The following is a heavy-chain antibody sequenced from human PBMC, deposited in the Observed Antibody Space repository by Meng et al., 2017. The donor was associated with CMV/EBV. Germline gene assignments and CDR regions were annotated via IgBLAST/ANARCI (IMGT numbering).Heavy chain of an antibody. CDR1: GYTFTDYY. V-gene: IGHV1-2*02. CDR2: INPKNGGT. Sequence: ASVKVSCKASGYTFTDYYIHWVRQVPGQGLEWMGWINPKNGGTIYAQRFHGGVSLTRDTSITTAYMELSRLSSNDTAVYYCARDVVGAEAYFDYWGQGTLVTVSS. J-gene: IGHJ4*02. CDR3: ARDVVGAEAYFDY. D-gene: IGHD1-26*01.